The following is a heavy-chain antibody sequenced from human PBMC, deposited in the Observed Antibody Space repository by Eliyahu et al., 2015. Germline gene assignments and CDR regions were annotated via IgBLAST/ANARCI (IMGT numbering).Heavy chain of an antibody. CDR3: TRDQWVVVAATSHFYYYYYGMDV. CDR1: GFTFGDYA. V-gene: IGHV3-49*03. J-gene: IGHJ6*02. Sequence: EVQLVESGGGLVQPGRSLRLSCTASGFTFGDYAXSWFXXAPGKGLEWVGFIRSKAYGGTTEYAASVKGRFTISRDDSKSIAHLQMNSLKTEDTAVYYCTRDQWVVVAATSHFYYYYYGMDVWGQGTTVTVSS. CDR2: IRSKAYGGTT. D-gene: IGHD2-15*01.